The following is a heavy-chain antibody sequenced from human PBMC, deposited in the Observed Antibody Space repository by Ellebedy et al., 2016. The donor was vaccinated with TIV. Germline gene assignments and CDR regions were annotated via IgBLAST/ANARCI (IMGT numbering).Heavy chain of an antibody. Sequence: GESLKISCAASGFTFSSYAMHWVRQAPGKGLEWVAIISSDGNNKYYADSVKGRFTISRDNAKNTVFLQMNSLRVEDTAVYYCTRDRPHSWFDPWGQGTLVTVSS. D-gene: IGHD1-14*01. V-gene: IGHV3-30-3*01. CDR3: TRDRPHSWFDP. CDR1: GFTFSSYA. CDR2: ISSDGNNK. J-gene: IGHJ5*02.